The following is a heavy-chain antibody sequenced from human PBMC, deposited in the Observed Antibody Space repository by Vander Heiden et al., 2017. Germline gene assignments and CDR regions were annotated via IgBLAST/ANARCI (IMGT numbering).Heavy chain of an antibody. CDR3: AKHIWTTIITSLDY. J-gene: IGHJ4*02. D-gene: IGHD4-4*01. CDR1: AFTFSNYA. Sequence: EVQLLESGGGLVQPGGSLRLPCAASAFTFSNYAMSWVRQAPGKGPEWVSTISGSGDSTHYAESVKGRFTISRDNSKNTLYLQMNSLRAEDTAVYYCAKHIWTTIITSLDYWGQGTLVTVSS. CDR2: ISGSGDST. V-gene: IGHV3-23*01.